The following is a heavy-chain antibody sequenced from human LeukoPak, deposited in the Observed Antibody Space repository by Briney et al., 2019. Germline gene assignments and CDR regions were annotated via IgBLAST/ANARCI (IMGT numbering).Heavy chain of an antibody. CDR3: AKESSGGWYFDY. CDR1: GFTVSSNY. Sequence: GGSLRLSCAASGFTVSSNYMSWVRQAPGKGLEWVSVIYSGGSTYYADSVKGRFTISRDNSKNSLYLQMNSLRAEDTAVYYCAKESSGGWYFDYWGQGTLVTVSS. J-gene: IGHJ4*02. V-gene: IGHV3-53*01. D-gene: IGHD6-19*01. CDR2: IYSGGST.